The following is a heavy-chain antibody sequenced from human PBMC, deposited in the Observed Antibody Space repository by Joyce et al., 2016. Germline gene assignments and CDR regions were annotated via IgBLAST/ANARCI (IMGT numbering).Heavy chain of an antibody. J-gene: IGHJ4*02. D-gene: IGHD3-3*01. CDR2: INNRGRT. Sequence: QVQLQESGPGLVKPSETLSLSCTVSGGSISSYYWSWIRQPPGKGLEWIGYINNRGRTNYHPSLKSRVTISVDTSKNEFSLKMTSVTAADTAVYYCARGNDYDYWSGYEAHYFDYWGQGTLVTVSS. V-gene: IGHV4-59*01. CDR1: GGSISSYY. CDR3: ARGNDYDYWSGYEAHYFDY.